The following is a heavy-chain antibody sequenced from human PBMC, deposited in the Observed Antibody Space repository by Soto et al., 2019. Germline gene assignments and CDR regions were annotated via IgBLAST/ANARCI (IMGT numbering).Heavy chain of an antibody. V-gene: IGHV4-30-4*01. Sequence: SETLSLTCTVSGGSIISGDYYWSWIRQPPGKGLEWIGYIYYSGSTYYNPSLKSRVTISVDTSKNQFSLKLSSVTAADTAVYYCATVITMVRGVGYYYGMDVWGQGTTVTVSS. CDR3: ATVITMVRGVGYYYGMDV. D-gene: IGHD3-10*01. CDR1: GGSIISGDYY. J-gene: IGHJ6*02. CDR2: IYYSGST.